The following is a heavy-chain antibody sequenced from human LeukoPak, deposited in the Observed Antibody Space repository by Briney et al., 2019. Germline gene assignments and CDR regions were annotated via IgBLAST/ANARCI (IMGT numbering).Heavy chain of an antibody. CDR1: GGSFSGYY. V-gene: IGHV4-34*01. Sequence: SETLSLTCAVYGGSFSGYYWSWIRQPPGKGLEWIGEINHSGSTNYNPSLKSRVTISVDTSKNQFSLKLSSVTAADTAVYYCAQYYDILTGAFDIWGQGTMVTVSS. J-gene: IGHJ3*02. CDR3: AQYYDILTGAFDI. CDR2: INHSGST. D-gene: IGHD3-9*01.